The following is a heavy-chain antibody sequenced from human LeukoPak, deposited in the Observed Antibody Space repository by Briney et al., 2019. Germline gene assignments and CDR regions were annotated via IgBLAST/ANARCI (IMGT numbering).Heavy chain of an antibody. CDR3: ARDSSGYYDSSGYDNPDY. V-gene: IGHV1-2*02. CDR1: GYTFTGYY. D-gene: IGHD3-22*01. Sequence: ASVKVSCKASGYTFTGYYMHWVRQAPGQGLEWMGWINPNSGGTNCAQKFQGRVTMTRDTSISTAYMELSRLRSDDTAVYYCARDSSGYYDSSGYDNPDYWGQGTLVTVSS. CDR2: INPNSGGT. J-gene: IGHJ4*02.